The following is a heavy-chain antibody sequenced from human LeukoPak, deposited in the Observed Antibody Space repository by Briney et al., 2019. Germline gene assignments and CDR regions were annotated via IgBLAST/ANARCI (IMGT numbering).Heavy chain of an antibody. J-gene: IGHJ3*02. D-gene: IGHD3-22*01. CDR2: IHTSGTT. CDR1: GDSISSGDYY. Sequence: SETLSLTCTVSGDSISSGDYYWSWIRQPAGKGLEWIGRIHTSGTTNYNPSLKSRLTMSVDTSKNHFSLRLSSLTAADTAVYYCARSQSSGYYYVTAFDIWGQGTMVTVSS. CDR3: ARSQSSGYYYVTAFDI. V-gene: IGHV4-61*02.